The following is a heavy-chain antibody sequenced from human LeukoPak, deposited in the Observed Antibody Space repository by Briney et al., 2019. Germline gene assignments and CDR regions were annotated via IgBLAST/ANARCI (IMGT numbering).Heavy chain of an antibody. D-gene: IGHD3-22*01. J-gene: IGHJ6*03. Sequence: ASVKVSCKASGYTFTGYYMHWVRQAPGQGLEWMGWINPNSGGTNYAQKLQGRVTMTTDTSTSTAYMKLRSLRSDDTAVYYCARVGYYYDSSGYYSKGPYYYYYYMDVWGKGTTVTVSS. CDR2: INPNSGGT. CDR1: GYTFTGYY. V-gene: IGHV1-2*02. CDR3: ARVGYYYDSSGYYSKGPYYYYYYMDV.